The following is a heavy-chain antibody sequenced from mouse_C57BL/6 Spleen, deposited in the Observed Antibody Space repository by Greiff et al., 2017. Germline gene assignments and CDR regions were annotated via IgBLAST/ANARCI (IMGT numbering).Heavy chain of an antibody. CDR3: AREGETTVVGY. J-gene: IGHJ2*01. CDR1: GYTFTSYW. D-gene: IGHD1-1*01. Sequence: VKLQQPGAELVKPGASVKMSCKASGYTFTSYWITWVKQRPGQGLEWIGDIYPGSGSTNYNEKFKSKATLTVDTSSSTAYMQLSSLTSEDSAVYYCAREGETTVVGYWGQGTTLTVSS. CDR2: IYPGSGST. V-gene: IGHV1-55*01.